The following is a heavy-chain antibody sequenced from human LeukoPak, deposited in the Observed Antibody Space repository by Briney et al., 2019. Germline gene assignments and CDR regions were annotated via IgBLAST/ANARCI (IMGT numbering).Heavy chain of an antibody. CDR2: TNAGKGNT. CDR3: ARSEGQEGYFDY. Sequence: ASVTVSCTASGYTFTSYAMHWVRPAPGQRLEWMGWTNAGKGNTKYSQKFQGRVTITRDTSASTAYMELSSLRSEDTAVYYCARSEGQEGYFDYWGQGTLVTVSS. CDR1: GYTFTSYA. V-gene: IGHV1-3*01. J-gene: IGHJ4*02.